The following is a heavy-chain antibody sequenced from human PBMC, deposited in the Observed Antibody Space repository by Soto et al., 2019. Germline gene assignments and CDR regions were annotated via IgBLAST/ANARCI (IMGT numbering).Heavy chain of an antibody. Sequence: SETLSLTCAFYGLSFSGYYWSWIRQPPGKGLEWIGEINHSGSTNYNPSLKSRVTISVDTSKNQFSLKLSSVTAADAAVYYCATTTVTYYFDYWGQGTLVTVSS. J-gene: IGHJ4*02. CDR1: GLSFSGYY. V-gene: IGHV4-34*01. CDR2: INHSGST. D-gene: IGHD4-17*01. CDR3: ATTTVTYYFDY.